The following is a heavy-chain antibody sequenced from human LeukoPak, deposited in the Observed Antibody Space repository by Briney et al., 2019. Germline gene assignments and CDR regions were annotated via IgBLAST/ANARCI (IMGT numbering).Heavy chain of an antibody. V-gene: IGHV4-59*11. CDR1: GGSISSHY. Sequence: PSETLSLTCTVSGGSISSHYWSWIRKPPGKGLEWIGYIYYSGSTNYNPSLKSRVTISVDTSKNQFSLKLSSVTAADTAVYYCARQENYYYYMDVWGKGTTVTVSS. J-gene: IGHJ6*03. CDR2: IYYSGST. CDR3: ARQENYYYYMDV.